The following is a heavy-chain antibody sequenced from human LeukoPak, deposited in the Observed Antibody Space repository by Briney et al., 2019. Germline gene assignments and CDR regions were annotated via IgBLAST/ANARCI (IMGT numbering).Heavy chain of an antibody. CDR3: ARSPIAVAGQNTFDY. J-gene: IGHJ4*02. CDR1: GFTFSDYY. CDR2: ISSSGSTI. Sequence: GGSLRLSCAASGFTFSDYYMSWIRQAPGKGLEWVSYISSSGSTIYYADSVKGRFTISRDSSKNTLYLQMNSLRAEDTAVYYCARSPIAVAGQNTFDYWGQGTLVTVSS. D-gene: IGHD6-19*01. V-gene: IGHV3-11*04.